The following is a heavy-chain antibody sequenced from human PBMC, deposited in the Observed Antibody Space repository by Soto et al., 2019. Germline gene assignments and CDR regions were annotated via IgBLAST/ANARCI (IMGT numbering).Heavy chain of an antibody. CDR3: ARPPGYISDWYYFDL. D-gene: IGHD3-9*01. J-gene: IGHJ4*02. V-gene: IGHV1-2*02. Sequence: ASVQVSCRPSGYTFVNKYMHWGRQAKGQGFEWMGRISPKSGGTNYAQKFQGRVSMTWDTSLKTAYMELSSLMSEDTAVYYCARPPGYISDWYYFDLWGQGTQVTVSS. CDR2: ISPKSGGT. CDR1: GYTFVNKY.